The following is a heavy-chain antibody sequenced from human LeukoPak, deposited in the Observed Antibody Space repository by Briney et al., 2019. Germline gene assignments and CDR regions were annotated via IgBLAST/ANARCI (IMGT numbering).Heavy chain of an antibody. J-gene: IGHJ3*02. D-gene: IGHD6-13*01. V-gene: IGHV3-9*01. CDR2: ISWNSGSM. CDR1: GFTFDDYA. CDR3: AKGIAAAVRDAFDI. Sequence: GGSLRLSCAASGFTFDDYAMPRVRHAPGKGLEWVSGISWNSGSMGYADPVKGRFTISRDNAKNSLYLQMNSLRAEDTALYYCAKGIAAAVRDAFDIWGQGTMVTVSS.